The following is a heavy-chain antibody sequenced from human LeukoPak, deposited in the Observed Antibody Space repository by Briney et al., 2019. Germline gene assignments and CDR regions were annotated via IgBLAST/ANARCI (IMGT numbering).Heavy chain of an antibody. D-gene: IGHD3-9*01. CDR3: ARERTYYDILTGYYQNWFDP. V-gene: IGHV4-4*07. CDR1: GGSISSYY. J-gene: IGHJ5*02. CDR2: IYTSGST. Sequence: SETLSLICTVSGGSISSYYWSWIRQPAGKGLEWIGRIYTSGSTNYNPSLKSRVTMSVDTSKNQFSLKLSSMTAADTAVYYCARERTYYDILTGYYQNWFDPWGQGTLVTVSS.